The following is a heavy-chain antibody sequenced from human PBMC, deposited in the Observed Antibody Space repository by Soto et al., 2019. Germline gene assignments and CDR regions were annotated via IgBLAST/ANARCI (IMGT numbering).Heavy chain of an antibody. D-gene: IGHD6-19*01. CDR3: ARSQGVAGTFFDY. V-gene: IGHV3-33*01. Sequence: GGSLRLSCAASGFTFSSYGMHWVRQAPGKGLEWVAVIWYDGSNKYYADSVKGRFTISRDNSKNTLYLQMNSLRAEDTAVYYCARSQGVAGTFFDYWGQGTLVTVSS. CDR2: IWYDGSNK. J-gene: IGHJ4*02. CDR1: GFTFSSYG.